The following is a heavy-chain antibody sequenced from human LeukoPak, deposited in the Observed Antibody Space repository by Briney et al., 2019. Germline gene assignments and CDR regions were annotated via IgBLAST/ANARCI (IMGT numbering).Heavy chain of an antibody. J-gene: IGHJ4*02. CDR1: GGSFSGYY. V-gene: IGHV4-34*01. D-gene: IGHD5-18*01. CDR3: ARGSLGYSYGRNFDY. Sequence: SETLSLTCAVNGGSFSGYYWSWIRQPPGKGLEWIGEINHSGSTNYNPSLKSRVTISVDTSKNQFSLKLSSVTAADTAVYYCARGSLGYSYGRNFDYWGQGTLVTVSS. CDR2: INHSGST.